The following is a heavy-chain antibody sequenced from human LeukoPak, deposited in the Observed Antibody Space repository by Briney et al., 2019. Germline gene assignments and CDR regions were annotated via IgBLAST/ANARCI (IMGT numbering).Heavy chain of an antibody. D-gene: IGHD2-8*01. CDR3: ARRVFQGAFDI. J-gene: IGHJ3*02. Sequence: GGSLRLSCVASGFTFATYGMNWVRQAPGKGLEWVSGIGGSGIRTYYADSVKGRFTISRDNSKNTLYLQMNSLRAEDTAVYYCARRVFQGAFDIWGQGTMVTVSS. CDR2: IGGSGIRT. V-gene: IGHV3-NL1*01. CDR1: GFTFATYG.